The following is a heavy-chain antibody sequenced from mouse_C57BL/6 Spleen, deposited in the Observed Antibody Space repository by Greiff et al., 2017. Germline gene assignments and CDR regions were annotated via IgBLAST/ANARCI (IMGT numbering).Heavy chain of an antibody. V-gene: IGHV5-6*02. CDR3: ARRPSLYYDYDVGYFDV. CDR2: ISSGGSYT. D-gene: IGHD2-4*01. J-gene: IGHJ1*03. CDR1: GFTFSSYG. Sequence: EVKLVESGGDLVKPGGSLKLSCAASGFTFSSYGMSWVRQTPDKRLEWVATISSGGSYTYSPDSVKGRFTISGDNAKNTLYLQMSSLKSEDTSMYYCARRPSLYYDYDVGYFDVWGTGTTVTVSS.